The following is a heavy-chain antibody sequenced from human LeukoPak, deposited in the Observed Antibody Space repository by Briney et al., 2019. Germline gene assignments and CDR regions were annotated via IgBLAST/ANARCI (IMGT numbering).Heavy chain of an antibody. V-gene: IGHV3-48*01. J-gene: IGHJ6*03. CDR2: ISSSSSTI. CDR3: AKVGGVRDEYCSGGSCYGPDYYYYYYMDV. D-gene: IGHD2-15*01. CDR1: GFTFSSYS. Sequence: PGGSLRLSCAASGFTFSSYSMNWVRQAPGKGLEWVSYISSSSSTIYYADSVKGRFTISRDNAKNSLYLRMNSLRAEDTAVYYCAKVGGVRDEYCSGGSCYGPDYYYYYYMDVWGKGTTVTVSS.